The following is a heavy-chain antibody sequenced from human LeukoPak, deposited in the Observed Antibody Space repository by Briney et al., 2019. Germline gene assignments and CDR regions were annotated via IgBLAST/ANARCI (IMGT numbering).Heavy chain of an antibody. D-gene: IGHD4-17*01. CDR3: ARTVTTTKSDFYYYYMDV. Sequence: SETLSLTCTVSGGSISSYYWSWIRQPAGKGLEWIGRIYTSGSTNYNPSLKSRVTISVDTSKNQFSLKLSSVTAADTAVYYCARTVTTTKSDFYYYYMDVWGKGTTVTVSS. J-gene: IGHJ6*03. V-gene: IGHV4-4*07. CDR1: GGSISSYY. CDR2: IYTSGST.